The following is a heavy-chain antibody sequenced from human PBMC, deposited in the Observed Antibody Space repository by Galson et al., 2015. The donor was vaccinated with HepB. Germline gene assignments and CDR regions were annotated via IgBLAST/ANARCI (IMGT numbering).Heavy chain of an antibody. J-gene: IGHJ3*02. CDR3: ARGRALWVTGDPAFDI. V-gene: IGHV5-51*01. Sequence: QSGAEVKKPGESLKISCKGSGYSFTSYWIGWVRQMPGKGLEWMGIIYPGDSDTRYSPSFQGQVTISADKSISTAYLQWSSLKASDTAMYYCARGRALWVTGDPAFDIWGQGTMVTVSS. CDR1: GYSFTSYW. D-gene: IGHD7-27*01. CDR2: IYPGDSDT.